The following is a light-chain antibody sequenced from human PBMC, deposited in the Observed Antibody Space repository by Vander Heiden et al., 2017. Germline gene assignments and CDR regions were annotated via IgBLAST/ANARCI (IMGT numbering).Light chain of an antibody. J-gene: IGLJ1*01. V-gene: IGLV2-8*01. Sequence: QSALTQPPSASGPPGPSVTLSCTGTSSDVGGYNYVSWYQQHPGKAPKVVIYEVSQRPSGVPDRFSGSKSANTASLTVSGLQAEDEADYYCSSFAGFNNYVFGTGTKVTVL. CDR1: SSDVGGYNY. CDR2: EVS. CDR3: SSFAGFNNYV.